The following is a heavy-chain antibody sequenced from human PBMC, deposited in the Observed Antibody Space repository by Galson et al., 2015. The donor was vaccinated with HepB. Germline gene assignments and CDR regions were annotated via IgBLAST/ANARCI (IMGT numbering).Heavy chain of an antibody. CDR3: ATGGQWLELDY. Sequence: SLRLSCAASGFTFSNHSMNWVRQAPGKGLEWVSSISTSSSYIYYADSMKGRITISRDNAKNSLYLQMNSLRAEDTAVYYCATGGQWLELDYWGQGTLVTVSS. CDR2: ISTSSSYI. V-gene: IGHV3-21*01. CDR1: GFTFSNHS. J-gene: IGHJ4*02. D-gene: IGHD6-19*01.